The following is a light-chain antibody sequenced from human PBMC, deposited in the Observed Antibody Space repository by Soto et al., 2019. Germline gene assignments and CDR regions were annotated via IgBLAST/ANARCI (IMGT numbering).Light chain of an antibody. J-gene: IGKJ4*01. V-gene: IGKV3-11*01. CDR3: QQRSNWLT. CDR1: QSVSSN. CDR2: DAS. Sequence: EVVLTQSPATLSLSPGESATLSCRASQSVSSNLAWFQQKPGQAPRLLIYDASNRATGIPARFSGSGSGTDFTLTISSLEPEDFAVYYCQQRSNWLTFGGGTKVDIK.